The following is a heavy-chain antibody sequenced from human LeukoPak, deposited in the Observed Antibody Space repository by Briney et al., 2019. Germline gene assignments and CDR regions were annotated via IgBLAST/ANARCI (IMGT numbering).Heavy chain of an antibody. CDR2: IYYSGST. J-gene: IGHJ6*03. Sequence: SETLSLTCTVSGGSISSSSYYWGWIRQPPGKGLEWIGSIYYSGSTYYNPSLKSRVTISVDTSKNQFSLKLSSVTAADTAVYYCAREKTGIAADYYYYYYYIDVWGKGTTVTISS. V-gene: IGHV4-39*02. CDR3: AREKTGIAADYYYYYYYIDV. CDR1: GGSISSSSYY. D-gene: IGHD6-13*01.